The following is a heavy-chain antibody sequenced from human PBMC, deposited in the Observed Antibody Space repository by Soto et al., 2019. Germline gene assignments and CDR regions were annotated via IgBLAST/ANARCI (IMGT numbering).Heavy chain of an antibody. CDR2: IKPDGSLT. CDR1: GFIFSNYW. D-gene: IGHD3-10*01. Sequence: EAQLVQSGGGLVQPGGSMRLSCAASGFIFSNYWMHWVRQASGKGLVWVSSIKPDGSLTPYANSVKGRFTISRDNAQNTVYLQMNGLRAENTAIYYCARDEGVPMVRGFDKWGQGILVAVSS. CDR3: ARDEGVPMVRGFDK. V-gene: IGHV3-74*03. J-gene: IGHJ4*02.